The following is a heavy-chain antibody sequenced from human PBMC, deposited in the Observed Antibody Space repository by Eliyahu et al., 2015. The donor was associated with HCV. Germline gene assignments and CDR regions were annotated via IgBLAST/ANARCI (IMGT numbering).Heavy chain of an antibody. Sequence: EVQLLESGGGLVQPGGSLRLSCAASGFTFSSYAMSWVRQAPGKGLEWVSAISGSGGSTYYADSVKGRFTISRDNSKNTLYLQMNSLRAEDTAVYYCAKDLIRDYTGYYYYYGMDVWGQGTTVTVSS. V-gene: IGHV3-23*01. D-gene: IGHD4-11*01. CDR1: GFTFSSYA. CDR2: ISGSGGST. J-gene: IGHJ6*02. CDR3: AKDLIRDYTGYYYYYGMDV.